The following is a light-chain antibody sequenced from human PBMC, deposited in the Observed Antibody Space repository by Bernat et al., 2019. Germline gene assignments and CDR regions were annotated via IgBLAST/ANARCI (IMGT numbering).Light chain of an antibody. Sequence: QSALTQPPSASGSPGQSITISCTGTSSDVGGYNYVSWYQQHPGKAPKLMIYDVSNRPSGISNRFSGSKSGNTASLTISGLLAEDEADYYCSSYTSSSTLVFGGGTKLTVL. CDR1: SSDVGGYNY. J-gene: IGLJ3*02. V-gene: IGLV2-14*03. CDR2: DVS. CDR3: SSYTSSSTLV.